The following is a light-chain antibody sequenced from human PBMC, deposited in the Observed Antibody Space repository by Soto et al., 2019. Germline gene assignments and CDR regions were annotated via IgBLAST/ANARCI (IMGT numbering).Light chain of an antibody. V-gene: IGKV1-33*01. J-gene: IGKJ4*01. CDR2: DAS. CDR3: QQHDNLPLT. Sequence: DIQMTQSPSSLSASLGDRVTITSRASQGIRNDLGWYQQKSGKAPKLLIYDASDLETGVPSRFSGSGSGTDFTFTISSLQPEDIATYYCQQHDNLPLTFGGGTKVDIK. CDR1: QGIRND.